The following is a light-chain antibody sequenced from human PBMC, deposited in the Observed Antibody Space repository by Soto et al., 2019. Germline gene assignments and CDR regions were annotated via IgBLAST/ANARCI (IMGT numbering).Light chain of an antibody. CDR2: GNS. CDR1: SSNIGAGYD. Sequence: QSVLTQPPSVSGAPGQRVTISCTGSSSNIGAGYDVHWYQQLPGTVPKLLIYGNSNRPSGVSDRFSGSKSDTSASLAITGLQPEDEADYYCQSYDSSLSGYVFGTGTKLTVL. J-gene: IGLJ1*01. CDR3: QSYDSSLSGYV. V-gene: IGLV1-40*01.